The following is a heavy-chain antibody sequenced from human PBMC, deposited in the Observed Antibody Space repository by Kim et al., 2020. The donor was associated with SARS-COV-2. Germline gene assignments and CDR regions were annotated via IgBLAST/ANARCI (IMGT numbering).Heavy chain of an antibody. CDR3: VKGDSDFDY. CDR2: WYN. Sequence: WYNDYAVSVKSRITINPDTSKNQFSLQLNSVTPEDTAVYYCVKGDSDFDYWGQGTLVTVSS. D-gene: IGHD2-15*01. J-gene: IGHJ4*02. V-gene: IGHV6-1*01.